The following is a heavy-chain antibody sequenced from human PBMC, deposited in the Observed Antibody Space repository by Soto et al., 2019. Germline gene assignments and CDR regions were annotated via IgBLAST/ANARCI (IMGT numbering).Heavy chain of an antibody. Sequence: QVQLVQSGAEVKKPGASVKVSCKASGYTFTSYDINWVRQATGQGLERMGWMNPNSGNTAYAQKFQGRVTMTRNTSISTAYMELSILRSQDTAVYYCEGFGRRDRYNWWGQGTLVTVSS. D-gene: IGHD1-1*01. V-gene: IGHV1-8*01. J-gene: IGHJ4*02. CDR3: EGFGRRDRYNW. CDR1: GYTFTSYD. CDR2: MNPNSGNT.